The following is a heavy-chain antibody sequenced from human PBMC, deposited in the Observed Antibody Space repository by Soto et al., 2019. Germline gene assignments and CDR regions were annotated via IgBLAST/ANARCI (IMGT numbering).Heavy chain of an antibody. V-gene: IGHV1-69*06. CDR2: IIPIFGTA. CDR1: GGTFSSYA. D-gene: IGHD3-22*01. Sequence: GASVKVSCKASGGTFSSYAISWVRQAPGQGLEWMGGIIPIFGTANYAQKFQGRVTITVDKSTSTAYMELSSLRSEDTAVYYCARGLGYYYDSSGYFPFGYWGQGTLVTVSS. CDR3: ARGLGYYYDSSGYFPFGY. J-gene: IGHJ4*02.